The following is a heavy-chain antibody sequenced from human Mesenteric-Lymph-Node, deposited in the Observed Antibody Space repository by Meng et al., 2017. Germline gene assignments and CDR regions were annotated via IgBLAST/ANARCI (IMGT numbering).Heavy chain of an antibody. V-gene: IGHV5-51*01. CDR2: IYPGDSDT. CDR3: ARHGGLQMATTSFDY. D-gene: IGHD5-24*01. J-gene: IGHJ4*02. Sequence: KVSCKGSGYSFTSYWIGWVRQMPGKGLEWMGIIYPGDSDTRYSPSFQGQVTISADKSISTAYLQWSSLKASDTAMYYCARHGGLQMATTSFDYWGQGTLVTVSS. CDR1: GYSFTSYW.